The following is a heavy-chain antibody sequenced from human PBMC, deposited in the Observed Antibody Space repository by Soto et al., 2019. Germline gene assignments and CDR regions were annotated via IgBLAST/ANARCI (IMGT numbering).Heavy chain of an antibody. CDR1: GFSLGNYW. V-gene: IGHV3-74*01. J-gene: IGHJ5*02. Sequence: GGSLRLSCAASGFSLGNYWMHWVRQAPGKRLVWVSRIKYDGSSTYYADFVKGRFTISRDNAKNTLYLQMNSLRAEYTAVYYYTKSDWFDPWGQGTLVTVSS. CDR2: IKYDGSST. CDR3: TKSDWFDP.